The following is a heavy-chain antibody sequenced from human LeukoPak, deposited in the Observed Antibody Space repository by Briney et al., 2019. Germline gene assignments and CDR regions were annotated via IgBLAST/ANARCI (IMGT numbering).Heavy chain of an antibody. D-gene: IGHD6-13*01. J-gene: IGHJ5*02. V-gene: IGHV1-2*02. CDR1: GYTFTGYY. Sequence: GASVKVSCKASGYTFTGYYMHWVRQAPGQGLEWMGWINPNSGGTNYAQKFQGRVTMTRDTSISTAYMELSRLRSDDTAVYYCARGHRIAAAGTDWFDPWGQGTLVTVSS. CDR3: ARGHRIAAAGTDWFDP. CDR2: INPNSGGT.